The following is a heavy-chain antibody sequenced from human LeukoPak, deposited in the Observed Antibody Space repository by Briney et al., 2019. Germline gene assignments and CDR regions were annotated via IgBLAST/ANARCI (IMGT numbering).Heavy chain of an antibody. Sequence: RSGGSLRLSCAASGFTFDDYGMSWVRLAPGKGLEWVSGINWNGGSTGYADSVKGRFTISRDNAKNSLYLQMNSLRAEDTALYYCARVLKGTTPDYWGQGTLVTVSS. CDR2: INWNGGST. CDR3: ARVLKGTTPDY. V-gene: IGHV3-20*04. D-gene: IGHD1-1*01. CDR1: GFTFDDYG. J-gene: IGHJ4*02.